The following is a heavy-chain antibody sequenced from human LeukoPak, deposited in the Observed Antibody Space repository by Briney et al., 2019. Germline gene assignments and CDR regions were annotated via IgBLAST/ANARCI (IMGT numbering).Heavy chain of an antibody. D-gene: IGHD4-17*01. J-gene: IGHJ3*02. CDR3: AKDPNGDYIGTFDI. Sequence: GGSLRLSCTTSKFNFSSYGMTWVRQAPGKGLEWGSSISGSGGSTQYAASVQGRFTISRDNSKNTLYLQMNSLRAEDTAVYYCAKDPNGDYIGTFDIWGQGTMVTVSS. V-gene: IGHV3-23*01. CDR1: KFNFSSYG. CDR2: ISGSGGST.